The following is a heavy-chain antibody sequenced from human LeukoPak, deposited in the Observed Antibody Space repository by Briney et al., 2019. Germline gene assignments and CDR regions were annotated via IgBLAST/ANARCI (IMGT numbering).Heavy chain of an antibody. CDR2: IYHSGST. CDR1: GGSISSGDYY. D-gene: IGHD3-22*01. V-gene: IGHV4-30-4*08. Sequence: SQTLSLTCTVSGGSISSGDYYWSWIRQPAGKGLEWIGYIYHSGSTYYNPSLKSRVTISVDTSKNQFSLKLSSVTAGDTAVYYCAREVNSSGYYSAFDIWGQGTMVTVSS. CDR3: AREVNSSGYYSAFDI. J-gene: IGHJ3*02.